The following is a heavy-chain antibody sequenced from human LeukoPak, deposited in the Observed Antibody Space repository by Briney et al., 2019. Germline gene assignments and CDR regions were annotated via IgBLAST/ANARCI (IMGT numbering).Heavy chain of an antibody. V-gene: IGHV4-59*01. D-gene: IGHD3-22*01. CDR3: ARTQWLTFDY. CDR1: GGSFSGYY. CDR2: IYYSGST. Sequence: SETLSLTCAVYGGSFSGYYWSWIRQPPEKELEWIGYIYYSGSTNYNPSLNSRVTISLDTSKNQFSLKLSSVTAADTAVYYCARTQWLTFDYWGQGILVIVSS. J-gene: IGHJ4*02.